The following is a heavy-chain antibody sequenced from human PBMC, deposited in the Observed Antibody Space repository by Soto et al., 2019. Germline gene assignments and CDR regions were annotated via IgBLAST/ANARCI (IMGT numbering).Heavy chain of an antibody. D-gene: IGHD6-19*01. J-gene: IGHJ4*02. CDR1: GGSFSGYY. CDR2: INHSGIT. CDR3: AIGPRMWLAGGGY. Sequence: ETLPLTCAVYGGSFSGYYWSWIRQPPGKGLEWLGEINHSGITDYNPSLKSRITISIDTSKKQFSLKLNSVTAADTAVYYCAIGPRMWLAGGGYWGQGTQVTVSS. V-gene: IGHV4-34*01.